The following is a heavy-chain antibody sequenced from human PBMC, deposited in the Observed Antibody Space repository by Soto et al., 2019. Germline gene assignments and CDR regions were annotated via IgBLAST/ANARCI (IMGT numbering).Heavy chain of an antibody. CDR2: IKQDGSEK. D-gene: IGHD5-12*01. CDR3: ARDLGYSGFRLDY. CDR1: GFTFSTYW. Sequence: GGSLRLSCVVSGFTFSTYWMNWVRQAPGKGLEWVANIKQDGSEKYYVDSVEGRFTISRDNAKNSLYLQMNSLRAEDTTVYYCARDLGYSGFRLDYWRQGTLVTVSS. V-gene: IGHV3-7*01. J-gene: IGHJ4*02.